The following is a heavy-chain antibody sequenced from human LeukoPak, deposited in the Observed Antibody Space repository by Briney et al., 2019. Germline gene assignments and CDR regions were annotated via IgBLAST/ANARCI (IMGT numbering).Heavy chain of an antibody. J-gene: IGHJ4*02. Sequence: GGSLRLSCAASGFTFSSYWMHWVRQAPGKGLVWVSRINNDGSSTTYADSVKGRFSISRDNAKNTLYLQMNSLRAEDTAVYYCAKLRHIVVVPAATPPDYWGQGTLVTVSS. CDR3: AKLRHIVVVPAATPPDY. V-gene: IGHV3-74*01. CDR2: INNDGSST. D-gene: IGHD2-2*01. CDR1: GFTFSSYW.